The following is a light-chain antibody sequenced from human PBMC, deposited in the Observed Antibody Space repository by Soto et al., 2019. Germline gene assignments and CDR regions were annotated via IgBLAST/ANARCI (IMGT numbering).Light chain of an antibody. CDR1: TSNIGAGYD. V-gene: IGLV1-40*01. J-gene: IGLJ3*02. Sequence: QSVLTQPPSVSGAPGQRVTISCTGSTSNIGAGYDVHWYQHLPGTAPKVLVYANSRRPSGVPDRFSGSKSGTLASLAITGLQAEDEADYSCLSYDTSLSAWVFGGGTKLTVL. CDR2: ANS. CDR3: LSYDTSLSAWV.